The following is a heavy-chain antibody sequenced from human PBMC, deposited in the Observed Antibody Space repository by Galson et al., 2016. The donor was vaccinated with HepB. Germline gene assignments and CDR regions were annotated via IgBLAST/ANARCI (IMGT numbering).Heavy chain of an antibody. CDR3: AKETGYGSSWYNKNWFDP. CDR2: IKQDGSEE. D-gene: IGHD6-13*01. J-gene: IGHJ5*02. Sequence: SLRLSCAASGFTFSSYWMSWVRQTPGKGLEWVANIKQDGSEEYYVDSVKGRFTISRDNAKNSLYLQLNSLRADDTAVYYCAKETGYGSSWYNKNWFDPWGQGTLVTVSS. CDR1: GFTFSSYW. V-gene: IGHV3-7*04.